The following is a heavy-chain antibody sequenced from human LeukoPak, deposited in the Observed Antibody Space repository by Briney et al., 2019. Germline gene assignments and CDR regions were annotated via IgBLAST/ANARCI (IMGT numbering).Heavy chain of an antibody. Sequence: GGSLRLSCRASGFTFNDYHMSWLRQAPGKGLEWISYISISGSYINHTDSVKGRFTISRDNAKNSLYLQMNSLRAEDTAVYYCARDQAWGQGTLVTVSS. V-gene: IGHV3-11*06. CDR1: GFTFNDYH. CDR2: ISISGSYI. J-gene: IGHJ4*02. CDR3: ARDQA.